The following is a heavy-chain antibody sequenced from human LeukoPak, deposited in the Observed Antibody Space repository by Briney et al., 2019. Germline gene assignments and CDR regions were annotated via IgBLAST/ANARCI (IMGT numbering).Heavy chain of an antibody. CDR3: ARHMSGIVARGPLDY. D-gene: IGHD1-26*01. Sequence: PSETLSLTCTVSGGSITSSSYYWGWIRQPPGKGRGWMGSMSYRGTTNYNTCLKSRTPISVDTSKNQFAMTLSSVTAAETAVYYCARHMSGIVARGPLDYWGQGTLVTVSS. J-gene: IGHJ4*02. V-gene: IGHV4-39*01. CDR1: GGSITSSSYY. CDR2: MSYRGTT.